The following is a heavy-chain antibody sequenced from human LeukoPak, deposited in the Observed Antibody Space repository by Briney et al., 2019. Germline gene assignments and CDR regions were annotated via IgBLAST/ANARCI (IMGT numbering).Heavy chain of an antibody. D-gene: IGHD3-10*01. V-gene: IGHV3-30*18. CDR1: GXTFSRYG. CDR3: AKGDPYGSGSYPVDY. J-gene: IGHJ4*02. CDR2: ISYDGSNK. Sequence: GGSLRLSCAASGXTFSRYGMHWVRQASGKGQEWVALISYDGSNKYYADSVKGRFTISRDNSKNTLYLQMNSLRPEDTAVYYCAKGDPYGSGSYPVDYWGQGTLVTVSS.